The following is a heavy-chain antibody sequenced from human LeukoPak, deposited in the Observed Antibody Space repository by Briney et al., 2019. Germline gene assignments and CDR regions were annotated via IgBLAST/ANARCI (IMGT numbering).Heavy chain of an antibody. Sequence: PGGSLRLSCAASGFTFSSYSMNWGRQAPGKGLEWVSSISSSSSYIYYADSVKGRFTISRDNAKNSLYLQMNSLRAEDTAVYYCARDRGIAAAGRSNYFDYWGQGTLVTVSS. CDR1: GFTFSSYS. CDR2: ISSSSSYI. V-gene: IGHV3-21*01. D-gene: IGHD6-13*01. J-gene: IGHJ4*02. CDR3: ARDRGIAAAGRSNYFDY.